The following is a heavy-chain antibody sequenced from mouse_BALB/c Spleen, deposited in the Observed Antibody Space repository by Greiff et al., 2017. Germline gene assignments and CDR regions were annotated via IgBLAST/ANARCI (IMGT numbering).Heavy chain of an antibody. CDR1: GFTFSDYY. CDR3: ARARNWYFDV. CDR2: ISDGGSYT. V-gene: IGHV5-4*02. Sequence: EVHLVESGGGLVKPGGSLKLSCAASGFTFSDYYMYWVRQTPEKRLEWVATISDGGSYTYYPDSVKGRFTISRDNAKNNLYLQMSSLKSEDTAMYYCARARNWYFDVWGAGTTVTVSS. J-gene: IGHJ1*01.